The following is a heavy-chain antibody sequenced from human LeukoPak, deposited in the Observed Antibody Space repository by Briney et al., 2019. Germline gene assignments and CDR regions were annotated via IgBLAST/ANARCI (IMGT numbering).Heavy chain of an antibody. J-gene: IGHJ4*02. CDR2: ISYDGSNK. CDR3: AKDLYVWGSYRYPDY. V-gene: IGHV3-30*18. CDR1: GFTFSSYG. Sequence: GGSLRLSCAASGFTFSSYGMHWVRQAPGKGLERVAVISYDGSNKYYADSVKGRFTISRDNSKNTLYLQMNSLRAEDTAVYYCAKDLYVWGSYRYPDYWGQGTLVTVSS. D-gene: IGHD3-16*02.